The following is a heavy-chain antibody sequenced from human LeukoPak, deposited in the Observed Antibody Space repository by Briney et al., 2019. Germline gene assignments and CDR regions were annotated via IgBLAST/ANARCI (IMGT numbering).Heavy chain of an antibody. D-gene: IGHD3-10*01. CDR2: IYHSGST. J-gene: IGHJ3*02. CDR1: GGSISSSNW. V-gene: IGHV4-4*02. CDR3: ARHRRTYYYGSGNGDAFDI. Sequence: SGTLSLTCAVSGGSISSSNWWSWVRQPPGKGLEWIGEIYHSGSTNYNPSLKSRVTISVDKSKNQFSLKLSSVTAADTAVYYCARHRRTYYYGSGNGDAFDIWGQGTMVTVSS.